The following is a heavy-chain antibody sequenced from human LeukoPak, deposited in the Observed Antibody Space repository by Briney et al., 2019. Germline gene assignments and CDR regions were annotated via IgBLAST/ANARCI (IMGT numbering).Heavy chain of an antibody. CDR2: IYHSGNT. J-gene: IGHJ4*02. V-gene: IGHV4-38-2*02. D-gene: IGHD6-25*01. CDR1: GYSIRSGYY. CDR3: ARLRSPAPSGSLGY. Sequence: SETLSLTCIVSGYSIRSGYYWGWIRQPPGKGLEWIGSIYHSGNTYDNPFLKSRVTISVDTSKNQFSLKLSSVTAADTAVYYCARLRSPAPSGSLGYWGQGTLVTVSS.